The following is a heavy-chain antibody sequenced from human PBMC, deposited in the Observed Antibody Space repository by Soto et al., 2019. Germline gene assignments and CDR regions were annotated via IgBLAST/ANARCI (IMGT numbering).Heavy chain of an antibody. Sequence: KSSETLSLTCIVSGGSIGSTAYYWHWIRQPPGEGLEWIGNIYYTGTTDYNPSLRGRVTISVDRSKNQLSLKMTSMTAADTAMYFCARQQYTNSPYDYWGQGTPVTVSS. V-gene: IGHV4-39*01. CDR1: GGSIGSTAYY. D-gene: IGHD1-1*01. J-gene: IGHJ4*01. CDR3: ARQQYTNSPYDY. CDR2: IYYTGTT.